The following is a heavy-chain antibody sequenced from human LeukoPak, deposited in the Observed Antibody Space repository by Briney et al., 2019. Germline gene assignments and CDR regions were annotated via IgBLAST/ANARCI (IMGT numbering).Heavy chain of an antibody. CDR2: ISYDGSNK. D-gene: IGHD1-1*01. CDR3: AKPRTLGTGYRGYFDY. J-gene: IGHJ4*02. CDR1: GFTFSSYG. V-gene: IGHV3-30*18. Sequence: QPGRSLGLSCAASGFTFSSYGMHWVRQAPGKGLEWVAVISYDGSNKYYADSVKGRFTISRDNSKNTLYLQMNSLRAEDTAVYYCAKPRTLGTGYRGYFDYWGQGTLVTVSS.